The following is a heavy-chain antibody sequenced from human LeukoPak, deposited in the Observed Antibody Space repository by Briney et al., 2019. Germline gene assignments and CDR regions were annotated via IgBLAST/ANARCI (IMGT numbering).Heavy chain of an antibody. Sequence: SETLSLTCTVSGGSISVYYWSWIRQPAGKGLEWVGRIYTSGSTNYNPSLKSRVTISVDTSKNQFSLKLSSVTAADTAVYYCASRIAVAGTWVWFDPWGQGTLVTVSS. V-gene: IGHV4-4*07. J-gene: IGHJ5*02. CDR3: ASRIAVAGTWVWFDP. D-gene: IGHD6-19*01. CDR1: GGSISVYY. CDR2: IYTSGST.